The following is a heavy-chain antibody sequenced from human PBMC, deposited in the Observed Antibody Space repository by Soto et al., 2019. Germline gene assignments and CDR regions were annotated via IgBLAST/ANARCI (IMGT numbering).Heavy chain of an antibody. D-gene: IGHD1-26*01. CDR2: ISGSGGST. J-gene: IGHJ5*01. CDR3: AKDGLWGATEGDWFDS. V-gene: IGHV3-23*01. Sequence: EVQLLESGGGLVQPGGSLRLSCAASGFTVSSYAMSWVRQAPGKGLEWVSGISGSGGSTYNADSVKGRFTISRDNSKSTLYLQRESLRAEDVAVDDCAKDGLWGATEGDWFDSWCQGTLVTVSS. CDR1: GFTVSSYA.